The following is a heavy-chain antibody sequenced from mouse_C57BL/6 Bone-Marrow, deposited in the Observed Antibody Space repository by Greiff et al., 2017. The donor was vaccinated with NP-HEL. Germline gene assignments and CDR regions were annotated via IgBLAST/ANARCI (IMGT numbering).Heavy chain of an antibody. D-gene: IGHD1-1*01. Sequence: VQGVESGAELVRPGASVKLSCKASGYTFTDYYINWVKQRPGQGLEWIARIYPGSGNTYYNEKFKGKATLTAEKSSSTAYMQLSSLTSEDSAVYFCARYYYGSSYGFDYWGQGTTLTVSS. CDR1: GYTFTDYY. CDR3: ARYYYGSSYGFDY. CDR2: IYPGSGNT. V-gene: IGHV1-76*01. J-gene: IGHJ2*01.